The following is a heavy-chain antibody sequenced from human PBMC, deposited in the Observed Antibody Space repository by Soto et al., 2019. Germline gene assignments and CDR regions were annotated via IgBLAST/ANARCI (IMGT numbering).Heavy chain of an antibody. V-gene: IGHV3-53*01. CDR3: ATSTPTVSNYYYYGMDV. D-gene: IGHD1-20*01. CDR1: GFTVSSNY. J-gene: IGHJ6*02. CDR2: IYSGGST. Sequence: VGSLRLSCAASGFTVSSNYMSWVRQAPGKGLEWVSVIYSGGSTYYADSVKGRFTISRDNSKNTLYLQMNSLGAEDTAVYYCATSTPTVSNYYYYGMDVWGQGTTVTVSS.